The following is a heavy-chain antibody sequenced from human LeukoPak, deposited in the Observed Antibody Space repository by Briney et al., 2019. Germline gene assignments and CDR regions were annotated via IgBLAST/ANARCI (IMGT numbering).Heavy chain of an antibody. V-gene: IGHV3-7*01. Sequence: GGSLRFSCAASGFTFSSYWMSWVRQAPGKGLEWVANIKQDGSEKYYVDSVKGRFTISRDNAKNSLYLQMNSLRAEDTAVYYCARDGGYSYGYYYYYGMDVWGQGTTVTVSS. J-gene: IGHJ6*02. D-gene: IGHD5-18*01. CDR2: IKQDGSEK. CDR3: ARDGGYSYGYYYYYGMDV. CDR1: GFTFSSYW.